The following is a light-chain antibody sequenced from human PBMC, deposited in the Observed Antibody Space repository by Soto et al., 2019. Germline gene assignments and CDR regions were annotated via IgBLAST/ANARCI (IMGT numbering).Light chain of an antibody. CDR1: SSDVGGYNY. Sequence: QSALTQPPSASGSPGQSVTISCTGTSSDVGGYNYVSWYQQHPGKAPKLMIYEVSKRPSGVPDRFSGSKSGNTASLTVSGLQAEDEADYYCSSYVGSNNFGALVVFGGGTKLTVL. V-gene: IGLV2-8*01. CDR3: SSYVGSNNFGALVV. CDR2: EVS. J-gene: IGLJ2*01.